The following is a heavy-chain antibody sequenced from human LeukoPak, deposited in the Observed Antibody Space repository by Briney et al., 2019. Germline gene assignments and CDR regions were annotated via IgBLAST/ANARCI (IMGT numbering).Heavy chain of an antibody. J-gene: IGHJ3*02. D-gene: IGHD3-16*01. CDR3: ATGLMTHDAFDI. Sequence: SETLSLTCTVSGYSITSAYYWGWIRQPPGTGLEWIGSFFLKGSTYYNPSLKSRVTISVDTSKNQFSLTLSSVTAADTAVYYCATGLMTHDAFDIWGQGTMVTVSS. CDR2: FFLKGST. V-gene: IGHV4-38-2*02. CDR1: GYSITSAYY.